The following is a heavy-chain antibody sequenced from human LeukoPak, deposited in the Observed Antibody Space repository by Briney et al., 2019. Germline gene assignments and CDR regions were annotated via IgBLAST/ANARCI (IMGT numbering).Heavy chain of an antibody. V-gene: IGHV4-34*01. D-gene: IGHD1-26*01. Sequence: SETLSLTCAVYGGSFSGYYWSWIRQPPGKGLEWIGEINHSGSTNYNPSLKGRVTISVDTSKNQFSLKLSSVTAADTAVYYCARVGGSYNWFDPWGQGTLVTVSS. CDR2: INHSGST. CDR1: GGSFSGYY. CDR3: ARVGGSYNWFDP. J-gene: IGHJ5*02.